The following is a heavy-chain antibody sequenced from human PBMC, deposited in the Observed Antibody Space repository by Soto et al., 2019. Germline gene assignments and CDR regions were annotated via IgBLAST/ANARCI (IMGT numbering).Heavy chain of an antibody. CDR2: INHSGST. Sequence: QVQLQQWGAGLLKPSETLSLTCAVYGGSFSGYNWSWIRQPPGNGLEWIREINHSGSTNYNPSLKSRVTISVDTSKNQFSLKLRSVTAADTAVYCCARGIFGVVIDYYYYYMDVWGKGTTVTVSS. J-gene: IGHJ6*03. CDR3: ARGIFGVVIDYYYYYMDV. D-gene: IGHD3-3*01. V-gene: IGHV4-34*01. CDR1: GGSFSGYN.